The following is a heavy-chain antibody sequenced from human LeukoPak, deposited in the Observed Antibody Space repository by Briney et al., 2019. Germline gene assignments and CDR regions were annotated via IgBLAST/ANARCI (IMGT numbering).Heavy chain of an antibody. D-gene: IGHD5-18*01. J-gene: IGHJ4*02. CDR1: GFTFGSYW. V-gene: IGHV3-7*04. CDR3: ARGGGYSTGYNPY. CDR2: IKQDGSEK. Sequence: PGGSLRLSCAASGFTFGSYWMSWVRQAPGKGLEWVANIKQDGSEKYYVDSVKGRFTISKDNAKSSLYLQMNSLRAEDTAVYYCARGGGYSTGYNPYWGQGTLVTVSS.